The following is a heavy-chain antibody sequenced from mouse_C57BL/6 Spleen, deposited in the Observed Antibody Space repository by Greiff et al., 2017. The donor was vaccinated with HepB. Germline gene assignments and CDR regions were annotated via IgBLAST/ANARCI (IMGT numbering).Heavy chain of an antibody. CDR3: ARERAYYSNYYAMDY. J-gene: IGHJ4*01. CDR1: GYTFTNYW. Sequence: VKLQQSGAELVRPGTSVKMSCKASGYTFTNYWIGWAKQRPGHGLAWIGDIYPGGGYTNYNEKFKGKATLTADKSSSTAYMQFSSLTSEDSAIYYCARERAYYSNYYAMDYWGQGTSVTVSS. CDR2: IYPGGGYT. D-gene: IGHD2-5*01. V-gene: IGHV1-63*01.